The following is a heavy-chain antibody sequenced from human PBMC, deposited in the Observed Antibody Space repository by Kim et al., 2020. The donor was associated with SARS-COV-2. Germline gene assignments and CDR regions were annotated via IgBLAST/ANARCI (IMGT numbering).Heavy chain of an antibody. Sequence: GGSLRLSCSASGFTFSSYAMHWVRQAPGKGLEYVSAISSNGGSTYYADSVKGRFTISRDNSKNTLYLQMSSLRAEDTAVYYCVKDTHWYSSGWYYFDYWGQGTLVTVSS. CDR2: ISSNGGST. D-gene: IGHD6-19*01. CDR3: VKDTHWYSSGWYYFDY. CDR1: GFTFSSYA. J-gene: IGHJ4*02. V-gene: IGHV3-64D*06.